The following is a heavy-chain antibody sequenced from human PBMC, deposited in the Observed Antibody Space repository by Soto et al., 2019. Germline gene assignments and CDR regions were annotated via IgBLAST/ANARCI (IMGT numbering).Heavy chain of an antibody. J-gene: IGHJ5*02. Sequence: PSETLSLTCTVSGGSISSYYWSWIRQPPGKGLEWIGYIYYSGSTNYNPSLKSRVTISVDTSKNQFSLKLSSVTAADTAVYYCARDMVAAMSWWFDPWGQGTLVTVSA. V-gene: IGHV4-59*01. CDR3: ARDMVAAMSWWFDP. D-gene: IGHD2-15*01. CDR2: IYYSGST. CDR1: GGSISSYY.